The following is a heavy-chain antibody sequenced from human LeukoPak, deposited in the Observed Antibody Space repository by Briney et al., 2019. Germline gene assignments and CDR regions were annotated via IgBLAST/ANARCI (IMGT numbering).Heavy chain of an antibody. V-gene: IGHV1-24*01. CDR3: ATDRWVNDILAGYYYYGMDV. CDR1: GYTLTELS. CDR2: FDPEDGET. D-gene: IGHD3-9*01. J-gene: IGHJ6*02. Sequence: GASVKVSCKVSGYTLTELSMHWVRQAPGKGLEWMGGFDPEDGETIYAQKFQGRVTMTEDTSTDTAYMELSSLRSEDTAVYYCATDRWVNDILAGYYYYGMDVWGQGTTVTVSS.